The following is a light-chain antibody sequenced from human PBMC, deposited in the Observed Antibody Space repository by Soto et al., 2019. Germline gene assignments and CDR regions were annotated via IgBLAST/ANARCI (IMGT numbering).Light chain of an antibody. Sequence: DIQMTQSPSTLSASVGDRVTITCRASQSVSDWLAWYQKKPGKAPKLLIYDSSSLESGVPSRFSGSGSGTEFTLTISSLQPDDFATYYCRQHNSSPWTFGQGTTVDIK. CDR1: QSVSDW. CDR2: DSS. V-gene: IGKV1-5*01. J-gene: IGKJ1*01. CDR3: RQHNSSPWT.